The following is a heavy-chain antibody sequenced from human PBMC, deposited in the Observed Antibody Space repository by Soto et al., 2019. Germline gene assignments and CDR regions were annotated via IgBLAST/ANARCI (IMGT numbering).Heavy chain of an antibody. CDR1: GYTFTSYG. D-gene: IGHD2-2*02. Sequence: GTSVKVSCKASGYTFTSYGISWVRQAPGQGLEWMGWISAYNVNTNYAQKLQGRVTMTTDTSTSTAYMELRSLRSDDTAVYYCARLGYCSSTSCYTKIYYYYGTDVLGHGKTVTVS. V-gene: IGHV1-18*04. CDR2: ISAYNVNT. J-gene: IGHJ6*02. CDR3: ARLGYCSSTSCYTKIYYYYGTDV.